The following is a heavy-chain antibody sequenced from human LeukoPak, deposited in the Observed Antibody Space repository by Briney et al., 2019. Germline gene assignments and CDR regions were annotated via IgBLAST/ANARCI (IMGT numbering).Heavy chain of an antibody. J-gene: IGHJ4*02. CDR3: ARGDGYNYLYYFDY. V-gene: IGHV3-64*01. CDR1: GFTFSFYA. D-gene: IGHD5-24*01. Sequence: PGGSLRLSCAASGFTFSFYAMHWVRQAPGKGLEYVSAISSNGGSTYYANSVKGRFTISRDNSKNTLYLQMGSLRAEDMAVYYCARGDGYNYLYYFDYWGQGTLVTVSS. CDR2: ISSNGGST.